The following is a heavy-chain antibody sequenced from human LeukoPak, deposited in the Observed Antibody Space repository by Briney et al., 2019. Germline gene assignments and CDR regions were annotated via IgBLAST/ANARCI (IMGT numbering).Heavy chain of an antibody. CDR1: GGSISSSSYY. Sequence: SETLSLTCTISGGSISSSSYYRGWIRQPPGKGLEWIGSIYYSGSTYYNPSLKSRVTISVDTSKNQFSLKLSSVTAADTAVYYCARLGYSYGYPAFDIWGQGTMVTVSS. CDR2: IYYSGST. D-gene: IGHD5-18*01. J-gene: IGHJ3*02. V-gene: IGHV4-39*01. CDR3: ARLGYSYGYPAFDI.